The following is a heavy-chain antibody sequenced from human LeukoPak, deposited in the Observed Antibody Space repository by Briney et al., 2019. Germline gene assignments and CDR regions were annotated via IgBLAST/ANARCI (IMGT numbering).Heavy chain of an antibody. D-gene: IGHD6-13*01. CDR3: GRHHSSSFGEVVDY. CDR2: IYPGESDT. V-gene: IGHV5-51*01. CDR1: GYSFTSYW. Sequence: GESLKISCKGSGYSFTSYWIGWVRQMPGKGLGWMGIIYPGESDTRYSPSFQGQVTTSADKSISTAYLQWSSLKASDTAMYYCGRHHSSSFGEVVDYWGQGTLVTVSS. J-gene: IGHJ4*02.